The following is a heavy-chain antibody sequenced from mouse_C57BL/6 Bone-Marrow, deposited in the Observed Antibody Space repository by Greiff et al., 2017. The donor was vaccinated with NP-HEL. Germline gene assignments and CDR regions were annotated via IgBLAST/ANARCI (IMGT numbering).Heavy chain of an antibody. CDR1: GYAFTSYW. Sequence: QVQLQQSGAELVKPGASVKISCKASGYAFTSYWMNWVKQRPGKGLEWIGQIYPGDGDTNYNGKFKGKATLTADKSSSTAYMQLSSLTSEDSAVYFCARGFLGPAWFAYWGQGTLVTVSA. CDR2: IYPGDGDT. J-gene: IGHJ3*01. V-gene: IGHV1-80*01. D-gene: IGHD3-1*01. CDR3: ARGFLGPAWFAY.